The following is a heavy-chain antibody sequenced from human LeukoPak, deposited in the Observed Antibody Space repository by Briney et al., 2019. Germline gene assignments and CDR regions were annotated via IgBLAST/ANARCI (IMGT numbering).Heavy chain of an antibody. V-gene: IGHV4-59*01. CDR3: ARGRVGSSWVNFDY. CDR1: GGSISSYY. D-gene: IGHD6-13*01. Sequence: SEALSLTCTVSGGSISSYYWSWIRQPPGKGLEWIGYIYYSGSTNYNPSLKSRVTISVDTSKNQFSLKLSSVTAADTAVYYCARGRVGSSWVNFDYWGQGTLVTVSS. CDR2: IYYSGST. J-gene: IGHJ4*02.